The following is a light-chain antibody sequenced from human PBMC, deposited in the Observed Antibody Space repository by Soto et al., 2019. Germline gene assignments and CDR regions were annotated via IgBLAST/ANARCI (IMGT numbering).Light chain of an antibody. CDR1: GGDIGAYNY. J-gene: IGLJ2*01. CDR3: CSYADRRTLGV. CDR2: GVT. V-gene: IGLV2-14*01. Sequence: QSALTQPASVSGSLGQSITLSCTGSGGDIGAYNYVSWYQQHPGKAPKLIIYGVTHRPSGVSSRFSASKSAYTASLTISALQAEDEADYYCCSYADRRTLGVFGGGTKLTVL.